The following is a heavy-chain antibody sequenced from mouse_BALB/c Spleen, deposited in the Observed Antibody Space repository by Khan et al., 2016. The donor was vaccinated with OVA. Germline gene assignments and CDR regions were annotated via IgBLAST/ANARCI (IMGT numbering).Heavy chain of an antibody. CDR3: ARYFGSRFAY. J-gene: IGHJ3*01. D-gene: IGHD1-1*01. CDR1: GYTFSSSW. CDR2: IYPGNVDT. V-gene: IGHV1-80*01. Sequence: QVQLKESGAELVRPGSSVKISCKASGYTFSSSWMNWVKHRPGQGLEWIGQIYPGNVDTDYNGKFKDKASLTADKSSRTPYMQLTSLTSEDSAVYFCARYFGSRFAYWGQGTLVTVSA.